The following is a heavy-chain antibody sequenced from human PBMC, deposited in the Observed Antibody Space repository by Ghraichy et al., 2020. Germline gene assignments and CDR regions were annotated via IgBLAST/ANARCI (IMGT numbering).Heavy chain of an antibody. D-gene: IGHD3-16*01. CDR2: IYHSGST. CDR1: GGSFSDYY. CDR3: ARAPGGPYYYYYYGMDV. J-gene: IGHJ6*02. Sequence: SETLSLTCAVYGGSFSDYYWSWIRQPPGKGLEWIGEIYHSGSTNYTPSLKSRLTISVDTSKNQFSLKLSSVTAADTAVYYCARAPGGPYYYYYYGMDVWGQGTTVTVSS. V-gene: IGHV4-34*01.